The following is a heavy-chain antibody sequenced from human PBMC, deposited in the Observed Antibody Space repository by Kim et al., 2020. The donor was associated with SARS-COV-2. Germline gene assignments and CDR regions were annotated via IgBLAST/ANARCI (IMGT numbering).Heavy chain of an antibody. D-gene: IGHD2-2*01. CDR1: GGSISSSSYY. V-gene: IGHV4-39*07. CDR3: ARDQDIVVVPAAQLYYYYGMDV. J-gene: IGHJ6*02. Sequence: SETLSLICTVSGGSISSSSYYWGWIRQPPGKGLEWIGSIYYSGSTYYNPSLKSRVTISVDTSKNQFSLKLSSVTAADTAVYYCARDQDIVVVPAAQLYYYYGMDVWGQGTTLTVSS. CDR2: IYYSGST.